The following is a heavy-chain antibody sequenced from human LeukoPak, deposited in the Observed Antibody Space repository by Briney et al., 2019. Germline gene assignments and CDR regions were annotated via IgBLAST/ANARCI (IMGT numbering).Heavy chain of an antibody. D-gene: IGHD6-19*01. Sequence: PSETLSLTCAVSGVAISRGGYAWNRIRQPPGKGLEWIAYIYHSGTTYYNPSLKSRATISVDTSKNQFSLKLSSVTAADTAVYYCVRGRYSSGWFKDKNWFDPWGQGIPVTVSS. CDR3: VRGRYSSGWFKDKNWFDP. V-gene: IGHV4-30-4*07. CDR2: IYHSGTT. CDR1: GVAISRGGYA. J-gene: IGHJ5*02.